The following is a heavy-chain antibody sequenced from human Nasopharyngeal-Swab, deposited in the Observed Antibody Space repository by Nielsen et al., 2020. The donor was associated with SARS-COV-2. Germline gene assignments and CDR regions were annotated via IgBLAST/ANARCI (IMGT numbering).Heavy chain of an antibody. V-gene: IGHV1-69*13. CDR2: IITMFGTA. D-gene: IGHD6-6*01. Sequence: SVKVSCKASGGTFSSYAISWVRQAPGQRLEWMGGIITMFGTANYAQKFQGRVTITADESTSKVYMELSSLRSEDTAVYYCARASSSANYYYYGMDVWGQGTTVTVSS. J-gene: IGHJ6*02. CDR1: GGTFSSYA. CDR3: ARASSSANYYYYGMDV.